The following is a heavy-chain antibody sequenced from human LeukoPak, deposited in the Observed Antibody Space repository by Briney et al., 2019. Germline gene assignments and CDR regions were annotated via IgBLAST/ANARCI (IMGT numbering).Heavy chain of an antibody. D-gene: IGHD3-10*01. V-gene: IGHV3-23*01. J-gene: IGHJ4*02. CDR2: ISGSGGST. CDR3: AREDQGGYCEFDY. Sequence: GGSLRLSCAASGFTFSSYAMGWVRQAPGKGLEWVSAISGSGGSTYYADSVKGRFTISRDNSKNTLYLQMNSLRSDDTAVYYCAREDQGGYCEFDYWGQGTLVTVSS. CDR1: GFTFSSYA.